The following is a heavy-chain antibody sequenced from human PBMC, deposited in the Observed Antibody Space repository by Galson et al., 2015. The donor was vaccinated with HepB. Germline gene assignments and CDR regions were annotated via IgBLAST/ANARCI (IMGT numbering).Heavy chain of an antibody. CDR3: ARGLDGYNGDDAFDI. CDR2: IYSGGST. CDR1: GFTVSSNY. D-gene: IGHD5-24*01. Sequence: SLRLSCAASGFTVSSNYMSWVRQAPGKGLEWVSVIYSGGSTYYADSVKGRFTISRDNSKNTLYLQMNSLRAEDTAVYYCARGLDGYNGDDAFDIWGQGTMVTVSS. V-gene: IGHV3-53*01. J-gene: IGHJ3*02.